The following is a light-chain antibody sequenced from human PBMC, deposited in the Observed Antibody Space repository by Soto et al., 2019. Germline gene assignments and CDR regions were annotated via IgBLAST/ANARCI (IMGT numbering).Light chain of an antibody. Sequence: QSVLTQPPSVSGAPGQRVTISCTGSSSNIGAGYDVHWYQRLPGTAPKLLVYGDSNRPSGVSDRFSASKSGTSASLAITGLQAEDEADYYCQSYDSSLSGVVFGGGTKLTVL. CDR1: SSNIGAGYD. V-gene: IGLV1-40*01. CDR3: QSYDSSLSGVV. CDR2: GDS. J-gene: IGLJ2*01.